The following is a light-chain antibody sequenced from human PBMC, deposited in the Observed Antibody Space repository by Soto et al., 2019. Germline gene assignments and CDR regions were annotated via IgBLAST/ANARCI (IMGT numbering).Light chain of an antibody. J-gene: IGKJ2*01. CDR1: HSVRSSY. CDR3: QQYGSSAMYT. CDR2: GAS. Sequence: EIVLTQSPGTLSLSPGDRATLSCRASHSVRSSYLAWYQQKPGQAPRLLIYGASSRATGIPERFSGSGSGTEFTLTISRLEPEDFAVYYCQQYGSSAMYTFGQGTKLEIK. V-gene: IGKV3-20*01.